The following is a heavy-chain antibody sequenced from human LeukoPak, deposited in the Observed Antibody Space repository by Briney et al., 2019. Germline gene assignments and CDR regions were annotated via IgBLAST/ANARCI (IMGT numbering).Heavy chain of an antibody. CDR1: GFSLSTSGVG. J-gene: IGHJ4*02. D-gene: IGHD3-16*01. CDR3: AHLRSQGEFFDY. V-gene: IGHV2-5*01. CDR2: IYWNDDK. Sequence: SGPTLVKPTQTLTLTCTFSGFSLSTSGVGVGWIRQPPGKALEWLALIYWNDDKRYSPSLKSRLTITKDTSKNQVVLTMTNMDPVDTATYYCAHLRSQGEFFDYWGQGTLVTVSS.